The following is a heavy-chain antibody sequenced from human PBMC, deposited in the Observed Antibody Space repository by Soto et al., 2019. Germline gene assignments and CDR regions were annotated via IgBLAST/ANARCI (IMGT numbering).Heavy chain of an antibody. Sequence: PGGSLRLSCAASGFTFSNAWMSWVRQAPGKGLEWVGRIKSKTDGGTTDYAAPVKGRFTISRDDSKNTLYLQMNSLKTEDTAVYYCTTPSPPRITMVRGVISSYYYGMDVWGQGTTVTVSS. V-gene: IGHV3-15*01. CDR3: TTPSPPRITMVRGVISSYYYGMDV. CDR1: GFTFSNAW. CDR2: IKSKTDGGTT. J-gene: IGHJ6*02. D-gene: IGHD3-10*01.